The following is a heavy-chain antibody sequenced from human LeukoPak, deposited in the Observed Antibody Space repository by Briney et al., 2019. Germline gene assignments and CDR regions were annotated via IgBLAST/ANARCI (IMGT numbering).Heavy chain of an antibody. V-gene: IGHV4-59*11. CDR1: GDSISSHY. CDR2: VHYSGST. Sequence: PSETLSLTCNVSGDSISSHYWTWIRQPPGKGLEWIGYVHYSGSTNSKPSLKSRVTISVDTSKNQFSLKLSSVTAADTAIYYCARGRASPPCFFDYWGQGAQVTVSS. J-gene: IGHJ4*02. CDR3: ARGRASPPCFFDY.